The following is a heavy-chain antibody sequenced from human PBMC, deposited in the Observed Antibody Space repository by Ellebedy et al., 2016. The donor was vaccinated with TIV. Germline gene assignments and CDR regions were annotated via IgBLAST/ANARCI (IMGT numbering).Heavy chain of an antibody. Sequence: ASVKVSXKASGYTFTNYDINWVRQATGQGLEWVGWMTPSNGDTGYAQKFQGRVTMTRDMSISTAYMELSSLRSDDTAVYYCTRGMVRGLYDMDVWGQGTTVTVSS. V-gene: IGHV1-8*01. CDR3: TRGMVRGLYDMDV. J-gene: IGHJ6*02. CDR2: MTPSNGDT. D-gene: IGHD3-10*01. CDR1: GYTFTNYD.